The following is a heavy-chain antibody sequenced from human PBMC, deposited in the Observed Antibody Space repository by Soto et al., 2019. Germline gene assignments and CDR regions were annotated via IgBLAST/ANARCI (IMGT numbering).Heavy chain of an antibody. CDR2: ISGSGGST. CDR1: GFTFSSYA. V-gene: IGHV3-23*01. Sequence: GGSLRLSCAASGFTFSSYAMSWVRQAPGKGLEWVSAISGSGGSTYYADSVKGRFTISRDNSKNTLYLQMNSLRAEDTAVYYCAKGGYGTRYYYYGMDVWGQGTTVTVSS. CDR3: AKGGYGTRYYYYGMDV. D-gene: IGHD6-25*01. J-gene: IGHJ6*02.